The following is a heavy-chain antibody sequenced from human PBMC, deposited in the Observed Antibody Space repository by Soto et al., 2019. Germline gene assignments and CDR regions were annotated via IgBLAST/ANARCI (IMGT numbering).Heavy chain of an antibody. Sequence: QVQLVQSGAEVKKPGSSVKVSCKASGGTFSSYTISWVRQAPGQGLEWMGRIIPILGIANYAQKFQGRVTITADKSTSTAYMELSSLRSDDTAVYYCARNGEYSGYDWSFWGQGTLVTVSS. J-gene: IGHJ4*02. D-gene: IGHD5-12*01. CDR2: IIPILGIA. CDR3: ARNGEYSGYDWSF. CDR1: GGTFSSYT. V-gene: IGHV1-69*02.